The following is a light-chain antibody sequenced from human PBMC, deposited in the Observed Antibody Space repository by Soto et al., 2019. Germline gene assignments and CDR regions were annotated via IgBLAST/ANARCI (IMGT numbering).Light chain of an antibody. CDR1: QSIDRR. CDR3: QQYCTVPHT. J-gene: IGKJ2*01. Sequence: DIQMTQSPSTLSASVRDSVTITCRASQSIDRRLAWYQKKPGKAPNLVLYDASTLESGDPSRFSGSGSGTEFTLTISSLQPDDSATYYCQQYCTVPHTFGLGTTLQIK. V-gene: IGKV1-5*01. CDR2: DAS.